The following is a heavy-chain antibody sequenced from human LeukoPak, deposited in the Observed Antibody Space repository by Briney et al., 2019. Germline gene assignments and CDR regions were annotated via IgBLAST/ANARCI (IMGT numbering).Heavy chain of an antibody. CDR1: GGSFSSYY. CDR3: ARATDDEFYLYYGMDV. V-gene: IGHV4-34*01. Sequence: SETLSLTCAVYGGSFSSYYWSWIRQPPGRGLEWIGEISQSGSTNYNPSLKSRITMSVDTSKNQFSLQLRSMTAADTAVYFCARATDDEFYLYYGMDVWGQGTTVTVSS. D-gene: IGHD3-16*01. J-gene: IGHJ6*02. CDR2: ISQSGST.